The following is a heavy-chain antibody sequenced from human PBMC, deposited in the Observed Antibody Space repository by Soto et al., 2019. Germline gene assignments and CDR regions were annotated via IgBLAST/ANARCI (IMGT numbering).Heavy chain of an antibody. CDR2: IIPLFGTT. Sequence: QIQLLQSGTEVKNPGSSVQVSCKASGGGFSSYAVNWVRQAPGQGLEWMGGIIPLFGTTNYAHKFQGRVTIIADESTTTAYMELNSLTSDDTAVYYCARSYGSGSYGSFDPWGQGTLVIVSS. CDR1: GGGFSSYA. V-gene: IGHV1-69*01. D-gene: IGHD3-10*01. CDR3: ARSYGSGSYGSFDP. J-gene: IGHJ5*02.